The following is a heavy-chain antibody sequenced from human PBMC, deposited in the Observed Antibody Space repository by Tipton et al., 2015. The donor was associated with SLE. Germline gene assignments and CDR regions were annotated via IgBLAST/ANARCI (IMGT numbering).Heavy chain of an antibody. Sequence: TLSLTCALYGGSFSGYYWNWIRQPPGKGLEWIGEVNHSGGTNYNSSLKSRVTIFVDTSKNQFSLKLSSVTAADTAMYYCARVPGLERSYYYYYMDVWGKGTTVTVSS. CDR3: ARVPGLERSYYYYYMDV. CDR2: VNHSGGT. V-gene: IGHV4-34*01. D-gene: IGHD1-1*01. CDR1: GGSFSGYY. J-gene: IGHJ6*03.